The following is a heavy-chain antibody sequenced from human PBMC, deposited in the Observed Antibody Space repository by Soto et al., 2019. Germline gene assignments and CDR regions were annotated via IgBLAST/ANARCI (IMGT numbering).Heavy chain of an antibody. J-gene: IGHJ6*02. CDR3: ARENYDILTGYYTPPNYGMDV. V-gene: IGHV1-69*01. Sequence: QVQLVQSGAEVKKPGSSVKVSCKASGGTFSSYAISWVRQAPGQGLEWMGGIIPIFGTANYAQKFQGRVTITADESTSTAYMELSSLRSEDTAVYYGARENYDILTGYYTPPNYGMDVWGQGTTVTVSS. CDR1: GGTFSSYA. CDR2: IIPIFGTA. D-gene: IGHD3-9*01.